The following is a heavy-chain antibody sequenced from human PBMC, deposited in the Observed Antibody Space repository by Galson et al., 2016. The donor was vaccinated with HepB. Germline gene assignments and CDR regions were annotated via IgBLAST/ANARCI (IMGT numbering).Heavy chain of an antibody. V-gene: IGHV3-53*01. CDR3: ARDQGNYYYYGMDV. CDR2: IYSGGTT. CDR1: EFTVSSNY. Sequence: SLRLSCAASEFTVSSNYMSWVRQAPGEGLEWVSVIYSGGTTYYADSVKGRFTISRDNSKNTLYLQMNSLRAEDTAVYYCARDQGNYYYYGMDVWGQGTTVTVSS. J-gene: IGHJ6*02.